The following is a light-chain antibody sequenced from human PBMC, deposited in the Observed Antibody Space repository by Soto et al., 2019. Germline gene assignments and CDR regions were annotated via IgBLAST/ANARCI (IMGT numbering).Light chain of an antibody. CDR3: QQRSNWPPWT. CDR1: QSVGTY. V-gene: IGKV3-11*01. J-gene: IGKJ1*01. Sequence: ETVLTQSPATLSLSPVERATLSCMASQSVGTYLAWYQQKPGQAPRLLIYDASNRATGIPARFSGSGSGTDFTLTISSLEPEDFAVYYCQQRSNWPPWTFGQGTKVDIK. CDR2: DAS.